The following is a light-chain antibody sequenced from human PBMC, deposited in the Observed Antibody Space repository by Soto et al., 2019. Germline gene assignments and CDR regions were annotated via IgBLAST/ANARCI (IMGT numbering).Light chain of an antibody. CDR3: QQRNFWPLT. CDR2: DAS. J-gene: IGKJ3*01. V-gene: IGKV3-11*01. Sequence: ENVLTQSPATLSLSPGERATLSCRASQSIGSYLAWYQQKPGQAPSLLIYDASNRAPGIPARFSGSGSETDFTLTIDSLEPEDFAVYYCQQRNFWPLTFGPGTRVEIK. CDR1: QSIGSY.